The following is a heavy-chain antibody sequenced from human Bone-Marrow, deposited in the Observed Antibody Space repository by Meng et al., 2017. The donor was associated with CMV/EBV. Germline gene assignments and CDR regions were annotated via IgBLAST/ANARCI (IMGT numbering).Heavy chain of an antibody. CDR3: AKGRLTER. Sequence: EVQLLESGGGLAQPGGSLSLSCAASGFTFSAYGMTWVRQAPGKGLEWVSTVTTSGTTNYADSVKDRFTISRDNSESTLYLQMNSLRAEDTAVYYCAKGRLTERWGQGTLVTVSS. D-gene: IGHD5-24*01. CDR1: GFTFSAYG. J-gene: IGHJ4*02. CDR2: VTTSGTT. V-gene: IGHV3-23*01.